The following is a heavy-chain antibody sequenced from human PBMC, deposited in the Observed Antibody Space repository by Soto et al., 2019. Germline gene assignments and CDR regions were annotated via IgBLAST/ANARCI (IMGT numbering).Heavy chain of an antibody. CDR2: IYYSGTT. V-gene: IGHV4-30-2*01. J-gene: IGHJ6*02. CDR3: ARGHYYYGMDV. Sequence: KTSETLSLTCTVSNGSVGSGTYSWSWVRQPPGKGLEWIGYIYYSGTTYYTPSLKSRLTMSMDRANDHFSLNLTSVTAADTAVYFCARGHYYYGMDVWGQGITVTVSS. CDR1: NGSVGSGTYS.